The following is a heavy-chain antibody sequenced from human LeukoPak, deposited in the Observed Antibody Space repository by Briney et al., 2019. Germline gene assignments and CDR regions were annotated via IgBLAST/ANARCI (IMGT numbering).Heavy chain of an antibody. CDR1: GGSINSNSYY. V-gene: IGHV4-39*07. D-gene: IGHD1-26*01. Sequence: PSETLSLTCTVSGGSINSNSYYWGWIRQPPGKGLEWIGSIYYSGSTYYNPSLKSRVTISVDTSKNQFSLKLSSVTAADTAVYYCARGAIVGANTNWFDPWGQGTLVTVSS. J-gene: IGHJ5*02. CDR3: ARGAIVGANTNWFDP. CDR2: IYYSGST.